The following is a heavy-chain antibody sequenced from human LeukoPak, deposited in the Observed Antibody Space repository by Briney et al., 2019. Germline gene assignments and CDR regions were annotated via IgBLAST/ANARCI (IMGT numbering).Heavy chain of an antibody. Sequence: GGSLRLSCAASGFSFSIYSMNWVRQAPGKGLEWVSSISSSSSYIYYADSVKGRFTISRDNAKNSLYLQMNSLRAEDTAVYYCARGDRDLYCSSTSCYPVLGGQGTLVTVSS. D-gene: IGHD2-2*01. CDR3: ARGDRDLYCSSTSCYPVL. V-gene: IGHV3-21*01. J-gene: IGHJ4*02. CDR2: ISSSSSYI. CDR1: GFSFSIYS.